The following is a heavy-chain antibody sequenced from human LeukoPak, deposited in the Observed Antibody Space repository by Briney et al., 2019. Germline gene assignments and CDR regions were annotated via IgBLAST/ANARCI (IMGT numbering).Heavy chain of an antibody. D-gene: IGHD6-19*01. CDR1: GGTFSSYA. CDR3: ARDGPVAGPFDY. V-gene: IGHV1-69*04. J-gene: IGHJ4*02. CDR2: IIPILGIA. Sequence: SVKVSCKASGGTFSSYAISWVRQAPGQGLEWMGRIIPILGIANYAQKFQGRVTITADKSTSTAYMELSSLRSEDTAVYYCARDGPVAGPFDYWGQGTLVTVSS.